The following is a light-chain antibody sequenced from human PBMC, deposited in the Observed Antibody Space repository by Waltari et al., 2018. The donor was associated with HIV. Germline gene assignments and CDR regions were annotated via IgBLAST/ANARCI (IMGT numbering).Light chain of an antibody. V-gene: IGLV1-51*01. CDR1: SSNIGNNQ. CDR2: HKK. CDR3: GAWDSSLSAVV. J-gene: IGLJ1*01. Sequence: QSVLTQPPSVSAAPGQKVTISCSGSSSNIGNNQVSWYQQLPGTAPKLLIYHKKQAPSVIPDRFSASKSGTSATLGITGLQAGDEAEYYCGAWDSSLSAVVFGTGTKVTVL.